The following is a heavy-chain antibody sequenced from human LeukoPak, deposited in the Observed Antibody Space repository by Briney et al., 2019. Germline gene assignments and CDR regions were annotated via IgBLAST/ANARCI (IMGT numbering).Heavy chain of an antibody. J-gene: IGHJ3*02. V-gene: IGHV1-2*02. CDR2: IDPNNGDT. D-gene: IGHD2-8*01. CDR3: ARRSRNGVDAFDI. Sequence: ASVKVSCKASPHTFTGYYLHWVRQGPGQGPEWMGWIDPNNGDTEYAQKFQGRVTMTRDTPISTAYMELRRLTSDDTAVYYCARRSRNGVDAFDIWGQGTMITVSS. CDR1: PHTFTGYY.